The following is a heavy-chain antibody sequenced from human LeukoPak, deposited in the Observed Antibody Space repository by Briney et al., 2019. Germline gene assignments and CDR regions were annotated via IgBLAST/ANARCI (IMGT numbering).Heavy chain of an antibody. D-gene: IGHD6-25*01. Sequence: PSETLSLTCTVSGDSISRSTYYWAWIRQPPGKGLEWIGSVYYGRSPYYNPSLESRATISVGTSKNHFSLKMSSVTAADTAVYYCARSSGTGTFSYWGQGTLVTVSS. CDR1: GDSISRSTYY. CDR2: VYYGRSP. CDR3: ARSSGTGTFSY. V-gene: IGHV4-39*02. J-gene: IGHJ4*02.